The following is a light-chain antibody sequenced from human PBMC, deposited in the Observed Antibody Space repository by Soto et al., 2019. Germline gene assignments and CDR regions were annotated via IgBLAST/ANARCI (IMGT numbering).Light chain of an antibody. CDR1: QSVSSN. Sequence: EIVMTQSPATLSVSPGERATLSCRASQSVSSNLAWYQQKPGQAPRLLIYGASSRATGIPARFSGSGSGTEFTLTISNLQSEDFAVYYCQQYDYWPPWTFGPGTKVEIK. CDR3: QQYDYWPPWT. CDR2: GAS. V-gene: IGKV3-15*01. J-gene: IGKJ1*01.